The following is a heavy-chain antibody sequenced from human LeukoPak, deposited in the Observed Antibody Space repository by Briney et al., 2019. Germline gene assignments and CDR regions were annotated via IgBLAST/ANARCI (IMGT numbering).Heavy chain of an antibody. CDR3: ARGEFICTINTCYASALDS. J-gene: IGHJ4*02. D-gene: IGHD2-2*01. CDR2: IRAHNGDT. Sequence: GASVKVSCKASGYTFTSYAISWVRQALGQGLEWMGWIRAHNGDTNHAQQLQGRVTMTTDTSTRTAYMELRSLRSEDTAVYYCARGEFICTINTCYASALDSWGQGTLVTVSS. CDR1: GYTFTSYA. V-gene: IGHV1-18*01.